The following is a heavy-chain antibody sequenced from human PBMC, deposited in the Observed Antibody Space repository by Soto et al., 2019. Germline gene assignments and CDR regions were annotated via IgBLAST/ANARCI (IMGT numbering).Heavy chain of an antibody. CDR1: EFTFSSYR. CDR2: ISTDSATT. V-gene: IGHV3-48*02. J-gene: IGHJ4*02. D-gene: IGHD6-19*01. CDR3: ARFPRDSGWYFAS. Sequence: PGGSLRLSCAASEFTFSSYRMNWVRQAPGKGLEWISYISTDSATTYYADSVKGRFTISRDNAKKSLYLQMNSLRDEDTAVYYCARFPRDSGWYFASWGQGTLVTVSS.